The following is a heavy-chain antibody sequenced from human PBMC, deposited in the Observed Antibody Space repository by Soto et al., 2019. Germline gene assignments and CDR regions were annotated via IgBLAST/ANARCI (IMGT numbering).Heavy chain of an antibody. V-gene: IGHV5-51*01. CDR3: AKSNWFDP. CDR2: IYPGDSDT. CDR1: GYSFTNYW. Sequence: PGESLKISCKGSGYSFTNYWIGWVRQMPGKGLEWMGIIYPGDSDTRYSPSFQGQVTISRDNAKNTLYLQMNSLRAEDTAVYYCAKSNWFDPWGQGTLVTVSS. J-gene: IGHJ5*02.